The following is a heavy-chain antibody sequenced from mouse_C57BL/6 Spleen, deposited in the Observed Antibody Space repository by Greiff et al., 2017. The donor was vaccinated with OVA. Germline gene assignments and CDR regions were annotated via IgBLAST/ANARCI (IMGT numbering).Heavy chain of an antibody. J-gene: IGHJ2*01. V-gene: IGHV14-4*01. CDR3: TKGGGSHGGVDY. CDR1: GFNIKDDY. CDR2: IDPENGDT. Sequence: VQLQQSGAELVRPGASVKLSCTASGFNIKDDYMHWVKQRPEQGLEWIGWIDPENGDTEYASKFQGKATITADTSSNTAYLQLSSLTSEDTAVYYCTKGGGSHGGVDYWGQGTTLTVSS. D-gene: IGHD1-1*02.